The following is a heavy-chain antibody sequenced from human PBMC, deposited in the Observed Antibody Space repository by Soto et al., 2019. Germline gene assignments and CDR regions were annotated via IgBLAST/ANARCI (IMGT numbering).Heavy chain of an antibody. Sequence: PSETLSLTCTVSGASISSYYWSWIRQPPGKGLEWIGYIYYSGSTNYDPSLKSRVTISVDTSKNQFSLKLSSVTAADTAVYYCARRWGTYFDYWGQGTLVTVSS. CDR1: GASISSYY. V-gene: IGHV4-59*01. D-gene: IGHD7-27*01. CDR2: IYYSGST. CDR3: ARRWGTYFDY. J-gene: IGHJ4*02.